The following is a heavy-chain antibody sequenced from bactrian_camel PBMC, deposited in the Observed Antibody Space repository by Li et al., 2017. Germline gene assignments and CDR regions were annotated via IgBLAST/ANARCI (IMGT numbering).Heavy chain of an antibody. J-gene: IGHJ6*01. D-gene: IGHD5*01. CDR3: AVHYLCDRDLGPWVDEVWARGVDAFAY. CDR2: TYAALNRT. Sequence: VQLVESGGGVVQAGGSLRLSCAVSGYTDAAYCMGWFRRAPGKEREIVAATYAALNRTHYVDSVKGRFTYSQDNDKNTLCLQMNSLKPEDTAMYCCAVHYLCDRDLGPWVDEVWARGVDAFAYWGQGTQVTVS. CDR1: GYTDAAYC. V-gene: IGHV3S32*01.